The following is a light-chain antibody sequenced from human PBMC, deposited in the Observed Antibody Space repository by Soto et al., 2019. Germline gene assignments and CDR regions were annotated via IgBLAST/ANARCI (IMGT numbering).Light chain of an antibody. CDR1: SSDVGGYNF. Sequence: QSVLTQPASVSGSPGQSITISCIGTSSDVGGYNFVSWYQRHPGKAPKLMIYEVSNRPSGVSTRFSGSKSGNTASLTISGLQAEDEADYYCFSYRSTGILLFGGGTQLTVL. V-gene: IGLV2-14*01. CDR2: EVS. J-gene: IGLJ2*01. CDR3: FSYRSTGILL.